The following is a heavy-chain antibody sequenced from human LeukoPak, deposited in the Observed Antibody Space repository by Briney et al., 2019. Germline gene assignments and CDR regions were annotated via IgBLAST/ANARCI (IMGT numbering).Heavy chain of an antibody. V-gene: IGHV5-10-1*01. CDR2: IDPSDSYT. Sequence: GESLRISCKGSGHSFTSYWISWVRQMPGKGLEWMGRIDPSDSYTNYSPSFQGHVTISADKSISTAYLQWSSLKASDTAMYYCARRAYYDSSGYYYYADYWGQGTLVTVSS. CDR1: GHSFTSYW. CDR3: ARRAYYDSSGYYYYADY. J-gene: IGHJ4*02. D-gene: IGHD3-22*01.